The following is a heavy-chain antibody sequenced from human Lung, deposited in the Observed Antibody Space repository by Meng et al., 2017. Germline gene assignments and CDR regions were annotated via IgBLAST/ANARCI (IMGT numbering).Heavy chain of an antibody. D-gene: IGHD3-16*01. J-gene: IGHJ4*02. CDR2: IYYSGAT. V-gene: IGHV4-39*01. CDR3: ARRVHDGRHYHYFDY. CDR1: GDSISSRSNY. Sequence: QLQLQESGPGLGKPSETLSLTCPVSGDSISSRSNYWDWIRQPPGKRLEWIGSIYYSGATYYNPSLKSRVTMSVDTSKNQFSLRLSSVTAADTAVFYCARRVHDGRHYHYFDYWGQGALVTVSS.